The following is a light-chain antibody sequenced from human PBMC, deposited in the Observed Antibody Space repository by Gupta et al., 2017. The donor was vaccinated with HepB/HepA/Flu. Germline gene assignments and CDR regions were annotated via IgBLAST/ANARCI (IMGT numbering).Light chain of an antibody. CDR3: QKDNSAPLT. CDR2: PSS. J-gene: IGKJ4*01. CDR1: QGIYNS. Sequence: DIQMTQSPSSLSASVGDRVIITCRASQGIYNSLAWYQQRPGEVPKLLIYPSSILQSGVPSRFSGSGSGTEFTLTINSLQPEDVATYYCQKDNSAPLTFGGGTKVEIK. V-gene: IGKV1-27*01.